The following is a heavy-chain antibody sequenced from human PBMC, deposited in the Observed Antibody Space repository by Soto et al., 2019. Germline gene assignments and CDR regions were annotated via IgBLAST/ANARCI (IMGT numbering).Heavy chain of an antibody. CDR2: ISYDGSNK. CDR3: AKGAVPYYYYYMDV. CDR1: GFTFSSYG. Sequence: GGSLRLSCAASGFTFSSYGMHWVRQAPGKGLEWVAVISYDGSNKYYADSVKGRFTISRDNSKNTLYLQMTSLRAEDTAVYYCAKGAVPYYYYYMDVWGKGTTVTVSS. V-gene: IGHV3-30*18. J-gene: IGHJ6*03. D-gene: IGHD3-10*01.